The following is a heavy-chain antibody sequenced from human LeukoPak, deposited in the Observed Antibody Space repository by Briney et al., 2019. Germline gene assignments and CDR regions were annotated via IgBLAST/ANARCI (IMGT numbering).Heavy chain of an antibody. CDR2: ISSSSSYI. Sequence: GGSLRLSCAASGFTFSSYSMNWVRQAPGKGLEWVSSISSSSSYIYYADSVKGRFTTSRDNAKNSLYLQMNSLRSENTAVYYCASTLAARGAFDIWGQGTMVTVSS. CDR1: GFTFSSYS. D-gene: IGHD6-6*01. V-gene: IGHV3-21*04. J-gene: IGHJ3*02. CDR3: ASTLAARGAFDI.